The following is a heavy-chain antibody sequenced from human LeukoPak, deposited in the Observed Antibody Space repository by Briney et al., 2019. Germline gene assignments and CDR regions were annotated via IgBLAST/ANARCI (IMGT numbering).Heavy chain of an antibody. D-gene: IGHD6-13*01. CDR3: ARGVKGSIAAAVLLFDP. CDR2: IYYSGST. Sequence: PSETLSLTCTVSGGSISSYYWSWLRQPPGKGLEWIGYIYYSGSTNYNPSLKSRVTISVDTSKNQFSLKLSSVTAADTAVYYCARGVKGSIAAAVLLFDPWGQGTLVTVSS. V-gene: IGHV4-59*01. CDR1: GGSISSYY. J-gene: IGHJ5*02.